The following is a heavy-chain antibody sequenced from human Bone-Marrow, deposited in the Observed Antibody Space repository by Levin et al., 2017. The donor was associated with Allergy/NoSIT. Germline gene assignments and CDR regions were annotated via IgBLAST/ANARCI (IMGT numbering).Heavy chain of an antibody. CDR3: ARGCTTSCYDYYNGMDV. V-gene: IGHV3-74*03. CDR2: IKSDESNT. J-gene: IGHJ6*02. D-gene: IGHD2-2*01. CDR1: GFTFSNYW. Sequence: GGSLRLSCAASGFTFSNYWMHWVRQAPGKGPVWVSHIKSDESNTKYADSLKGRFTISRDNAKNTLYLQMNSLRAEDTAVYYCARGCTTSCYDYYNGMDVWGQGTTVTVSS.